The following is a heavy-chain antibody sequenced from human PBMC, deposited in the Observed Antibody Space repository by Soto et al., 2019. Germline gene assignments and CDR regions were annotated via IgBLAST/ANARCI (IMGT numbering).Heavy chain of an antibody. Sequence: PSETLSLTCTVSGGSVSSASYYWSWIRQPPGKGLEWIGYIYYSGSTNYNPSLKSRVTMSVDTSKNQVSLNLSPVTAADTAMYYCVREGGKLPAHWGQGTLVTVSS. CDR3: VREGGKLPAH. V-gene: IGHV4-61*01. J-gene: IGHJ4*02. CDR1: GGSVSSASYY. CDR2: IYYSGST. D-gene: IGHD1-7*01.